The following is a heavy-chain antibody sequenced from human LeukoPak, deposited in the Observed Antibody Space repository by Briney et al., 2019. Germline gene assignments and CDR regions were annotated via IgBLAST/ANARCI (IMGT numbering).Heavy chain of an antibody. CDR3: ARLKRHVAGIYYFDY. J-gene: IGHJ4*02. Sequence: SETLSLTCTVSGGSIISSSYFWGWIRQPPGKGLEWIGSIYHSGNTYYNPSLKSRISISVDRSKNQFSLKLSSVTAADTAVYYCARLKRHVAGIYYFDYWGQGTLVTVSS. CDR1: GGSIISSSYF. CDR2: IYHSGNT. D-gene: IGHD2-21*01. V-gene: IGHV4-39*07.